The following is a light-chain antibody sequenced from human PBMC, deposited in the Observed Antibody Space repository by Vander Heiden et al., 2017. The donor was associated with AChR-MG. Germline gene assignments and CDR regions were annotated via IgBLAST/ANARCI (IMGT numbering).Light chain of an antibody. CDR1: QTISSW. V-gene: IGKV1-5*03. CDR3: HQYKSYPWT. J-gene: IGKJ1*01. Sequence: DIQMTQSPYTLSASVGDSVTISCRASQTISSWLAWYQQKPGKPHKLLIYRASTLDSGVPSRFSGSGSGTEFNLTISGLQPDDFVTYYCHQYKSYPWTFGQGTKVEIK. CDR2: RAS.